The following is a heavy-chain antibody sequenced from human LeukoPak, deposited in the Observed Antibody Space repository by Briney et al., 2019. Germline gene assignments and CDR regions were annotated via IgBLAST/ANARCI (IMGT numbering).Heavy chain of an antibody. V-gene: IGHV3-30*04. CDR2: ISYDGSSK. CDR1: GFTFSTYA. Sequence: PGRSLRLFCAASGFTFSTYAMHWVRQAPGKGLEWVAVISYDGSSKYYADSVKGRFTISRDNSKNTLYLQMNSLRAEDTAVYYCARARSSYGYGDAFDIWGQGTMVTVSS. D-gene: IGHD5-18*01. CDR3: ARARSSYGYGDAFDI. J-gene: IGHJ3*02.